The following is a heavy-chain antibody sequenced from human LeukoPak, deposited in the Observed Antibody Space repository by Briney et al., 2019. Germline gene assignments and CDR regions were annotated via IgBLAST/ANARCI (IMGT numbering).Heavy chain of an antibody. J-gene: IGHJ4*02. CDR2: IWYDGSNK. V-gene: IGHV3-33*01. Sequence: GRSLRLSCAASGFTFSSYGMHWVRQAPGKGLEWVAVIWYDGSNKYYADSVKGRFTISRDNSKNTLYLQMNSLRAEDTAVYYCARVAPFWIVGGSGDFDYWGQGTLVTVSS. CDR1: GFTFSSYG. D-gene: IGHD1-26*01. CDR3: ARVAPFWIVGGSGDFDY.